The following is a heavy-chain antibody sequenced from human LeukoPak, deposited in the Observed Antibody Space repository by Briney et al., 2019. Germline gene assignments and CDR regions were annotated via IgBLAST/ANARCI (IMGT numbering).Heavy chain of an antibody. CDR2: IYYSGST. CDR1: SGSISSSSYY. Sequence: PSETLSLTCTVSSGSISSSSYYWGWIRQPPGKGLEWIGSIYYSGSTYYNPSLKSRVTISVDTSKNQFSLKLSSVTAADTAVYYCAGSFGSSWYGEENKCYFDYWGQGTLVTVSS. J-gene: IGHJ4*02. CDR3: AGSFGSSWYGEENKCYFDY. D-gene: IGHD6-13*01. V-gene: IGHV4-39*01.